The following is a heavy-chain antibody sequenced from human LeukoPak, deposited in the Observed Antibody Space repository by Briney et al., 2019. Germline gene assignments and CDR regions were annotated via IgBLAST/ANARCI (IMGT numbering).Heavy chain of an antibody. CDR3: ARELWFVNAPGSWLDP. J-gene: IGHJ5*02. D-gene: IGHD3-10*01. CDR2: IFHTGNS. CDR1: GDSISSGDYS. Sequence: SETLSFTCTVSGDSISSGDYSWGWIRQPSGKGLEWIGYIFHTGNSYYNPSLRSRVTISVDRSRNQFSLRLTSVTAADTAVYYCARELWFVNAPGSWLDPWGPGTLVAVSS. V-gene: IGHV4-30-2*01.